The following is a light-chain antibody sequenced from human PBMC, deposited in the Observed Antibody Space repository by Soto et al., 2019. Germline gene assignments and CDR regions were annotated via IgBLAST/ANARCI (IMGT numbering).Light chain of an antibody. CDR1: QSVTSSY. V-gene: IGKV3-20*01. Sequence: EIVFTQSPGTLSLSPGERATLSCRASQSVTSSYLAWFQQKPGQAPRLLIYAASSRATGIPDRFSGSGSGTDFTLTISRLEPEDFAVYYCQQYGGSPGYTFGQGTKVDIK. J-gene: IGKJ2*01. CDR2: AAS. CDR3: QQYGGSPGYT.